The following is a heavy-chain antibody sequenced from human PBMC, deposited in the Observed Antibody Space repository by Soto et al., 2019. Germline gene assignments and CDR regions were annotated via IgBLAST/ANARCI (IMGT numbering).Heavy chain of an antibody. J-gene: IGHJ4*02. Sequence: SDTLSLTCSVFGDAISNYYWSWIRQTPGRGLEWIGSVHESGSTDYNPSLKGRVIILLHTSKSQFSLNLRSATAADTATYYCARGTRALITSFFAYWGQGIPVTVSS. D-gene: IGHD3-10*01. CDR3: ARGTRALITSFFAY. V-gene: IGHV4-59*01. CDR1: GDAISNYY. CDR2: VHESGST.